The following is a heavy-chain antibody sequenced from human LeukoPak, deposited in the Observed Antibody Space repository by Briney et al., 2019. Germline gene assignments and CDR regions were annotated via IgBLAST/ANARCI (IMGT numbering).Heavy chain of an antibody. Sequence: PSETLSLTCTVSGGSSISGSYYWSWIRQPAGKGLEWIGRIYTSGSTNYNPSLKSRVTISVDTSKNQFSLKLSSVTAADTAVYYCARVGRYSSSLQRNYYYMDVWGKGTTVTVSS. CDR1: GGSSISGSYY. CDR2: IYTSGST. D-gene: IGHD6-6*01. CDR3: ARVGRYSSSLQRNYYYMDV. J-gene: IGHJ6*03. V-gene: IGHV4-61*02.